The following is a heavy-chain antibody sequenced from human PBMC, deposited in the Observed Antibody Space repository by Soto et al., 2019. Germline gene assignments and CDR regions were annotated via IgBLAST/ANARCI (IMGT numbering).Heavy chain of an antibody. CDR1: GGSISSGGYS. CDR3: ARVPGP. Sequence: QLQLQESGSGRVKPSQNLSLTCAVSGGSISSGGYSWSWIRQPPGKGLEWIGYIYHSGSTYYNPSLKSRVTVAVDRPKNQFSLKLSSVTAADTAVYYCARVPGPWGQGSLVTVSS. V-gene: IGHV4-30-2*01. CDR2: IYHSGST. J-gene: IGHJ5*02.